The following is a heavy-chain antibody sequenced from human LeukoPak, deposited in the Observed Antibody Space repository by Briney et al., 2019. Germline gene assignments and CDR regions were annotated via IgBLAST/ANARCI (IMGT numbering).Heavy chain of an antibody. CDR3: AREVVAAAGTVDY. D-gene: IGHD6-13*01. J-gene: IGHJ4*02. CDR1: GDSISSYY. CDR2: IHYSGST. Sequence: SETLSLTCTVSGDSISSYYWSWVRQPPGKGLEWVGYIHYSGSTNYNPSLKSRVPISVDTSKNQFSLILCSVTTADTAVYYCAREVVAAAGTVDYWGQGTLVTVSS. V-gene: IGHV4-59*01.